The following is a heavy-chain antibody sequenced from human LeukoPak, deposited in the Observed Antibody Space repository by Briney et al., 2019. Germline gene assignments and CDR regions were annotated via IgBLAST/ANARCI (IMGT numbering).Heavy chain of an antibody. D-gene: IGHD2-15*01. CDR3: ARQEYCSGGSCYTWFDP. CDR2: IYPADSDI. V-gene: IGHV5-51*01. J-gene: IGHJ5*02. Sequence: GESLKISCKGSGYSINNYWIGWVRQMPGKGLEWMGIIYPADSDIRYSPSFQGRVTISADKSISTAYLQWSSLKASDTAMYYCARQEYCSGGSCYTWFDPWGQGTLVTVSS. CDR1: GYSINNYW.